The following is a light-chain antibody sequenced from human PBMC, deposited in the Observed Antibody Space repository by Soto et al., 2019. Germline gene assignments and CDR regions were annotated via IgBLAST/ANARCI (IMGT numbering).Light chain of an antibody. J-gene: IGKJ1*01. CDR2: KAS. V-gene: IGKV1-5*03. CDR1: QTISSW. CDR3: QHYNRDSES. Sequence: DIQMTQSPSTLSGSVGDRVTITCRASQTISSWLAWYQQKPGKAPKLLIYKASTLKSGVPSSFSGSGSGTEFTLTISSLQADDFVSYSFQHYNRDSESFGQGIKVELK.